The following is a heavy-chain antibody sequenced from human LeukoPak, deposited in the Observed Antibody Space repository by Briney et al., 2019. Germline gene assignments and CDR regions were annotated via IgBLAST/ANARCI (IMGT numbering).Heavy chain of an antibody. Sequence: GGSLRLSCAASGFTFSSYDMHWVRQATGKGLEWVSGIGFAGDTHYPGSVKGRFTISRENAKNLLYLQMNSLRAGDTAVYYCARGRYRLDYWGQGTLVTVSS. CDR3: ARGRYRLDY. CDR1: GFTFSSYD. D-gene: IGHD1-1*01. CDR2: IGFAGDT. J-gene: IGHJ4*02. V-gene: IGHV3-13*04.